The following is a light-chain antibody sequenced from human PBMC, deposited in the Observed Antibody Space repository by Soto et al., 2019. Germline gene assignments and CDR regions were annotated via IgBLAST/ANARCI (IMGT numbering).Light chain of an antibody. CDR3: QQYYNLALT. CDR1: QDINNF. Sequence: DIQMTQSPSSLSASVGDRVTITCQASQDINNFLNWYQQKPGKAPKLLIYDASNLETGVPSRFSGSGSGTDFTFTISSLQPEDIATYYCQQYYNLALTFGGGTKVEIK. V-gene: IGKV1-33*01. J-gene: IGKJ4*01. CDR2: DAS.